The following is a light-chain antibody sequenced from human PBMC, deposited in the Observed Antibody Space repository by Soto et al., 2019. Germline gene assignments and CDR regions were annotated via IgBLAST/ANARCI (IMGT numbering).Light chain of an antibody. V-gene: IGLV2-8*01. CDR2: EVN. CDR3: SSYAGSNNLGV. Sequence: QSALTQPPSASGSPGQSVTISCTGTRSDVGDYNYVSWYQQHPGKAPKLIIYEVNKRPSGVPDRFSGSKSGNAAPLSVSGLQADDEADYYCSSYAGSNNLGVFGGGTKLTVL. J-gene: IGLJ2*01. CDR1: RSDVGDYNY.